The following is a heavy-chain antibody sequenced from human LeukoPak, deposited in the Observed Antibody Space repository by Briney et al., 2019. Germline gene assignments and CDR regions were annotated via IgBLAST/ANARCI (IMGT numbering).Heavy chain of an antibody. Sequence: PGGSLRLSCAASGFTVSSNYMSWVRQAPGKGLEWVSVISSGGSTYYADSVKGRFTISRDNSKNTLYLQMNSLRAEDTAVYYCARGNCSGGSCYPDYWGQGTLVTVSS. J-gene: IGHJ4*02. V-gene: IGHV3-66*01. CDR3: ARGNCSGGSCYPDY. CDR2: ISSGGST. CDR1: GFTVSSNY. D-gene: IGHD2-15*01.